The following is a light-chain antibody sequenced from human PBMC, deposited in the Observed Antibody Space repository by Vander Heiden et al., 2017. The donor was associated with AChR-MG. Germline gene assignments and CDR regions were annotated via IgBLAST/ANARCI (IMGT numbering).Light chain of an antibody. J-gene: IGKJ1*01. V-gene: IGKV1-27*01. CDR2: AAS. Sequence: IQMSQSPSSLSASVGDRITITCRASEAFGNYLAWYQQKPGKAPKLLIYAASTLQSGVPSRFSGSATGTDFTLTISSLQPEDVATYYCQKYNSALWTFGQWTKVEIK. CDR1: EAFGNY. CDR3: QKYNSALWT.